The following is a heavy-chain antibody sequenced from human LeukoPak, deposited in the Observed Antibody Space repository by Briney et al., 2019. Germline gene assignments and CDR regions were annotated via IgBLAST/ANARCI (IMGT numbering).Heavy chain of an antibody. D-gene: IGHD7-27*01. V-gene: IGHV3-21*01. CDR3: ARASYNWGFQNSALDI. CDR2: IDRSGNYL. CDR1: GLSFNNYN. J-gene: IGHJ3*02. Sequence: GGSLRLSCAASGLSFNNYNLNWVRQAPGKGLEWVSSIDRSGNYLYYRDSVKGRFIISRDNAKNSLYLQMNSLGTEDAAVYYCARASYNWGFQNSALDIWGQGTTVTVSS.